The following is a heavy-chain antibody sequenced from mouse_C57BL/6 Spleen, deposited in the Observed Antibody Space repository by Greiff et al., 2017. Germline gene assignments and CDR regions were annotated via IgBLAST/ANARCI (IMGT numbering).Heavy chain of an antibody. D-gene: IGHD4-1*01. CDR2: IDPSDSYT. CDR3: AREGLGRWGFDY. J-gene: IGHJ2*01. Sequence: QVQLKQPGAELVKPGASVKLSCKASGYTFTSYWMQWVKQRPGQGLEWIGEIDPSDSYTNYNQKFKGKATLTVDTSSSTAYMQLSSLTSEDSAVYYCAREGLGRWGFDYWGQGTTLTVSS. CDR1: GYTFTSYW. V-gene: IGHV1-50*01.